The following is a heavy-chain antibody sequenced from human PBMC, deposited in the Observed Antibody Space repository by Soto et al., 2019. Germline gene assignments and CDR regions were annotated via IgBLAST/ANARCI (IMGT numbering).Heavy chain of an antibody. V-gene: IGHV4-34*01. D-gene: IGHD1-1*01. J-gene: IGHJ4*02. CDR2: INESGST. CDR3: ARGSGIVALPGELEDVNYDY. Sequence: QVQLQQWGAGLVKPSETLSLSCAVYGQSFSGHSWAWIRQPAGKGLVWIGEINESGSTYYNLSLKSRVTVSTDTSKNQFSLKLSSVSAADTAAYFCARGSGIVALPGELEDVNYDYWGQGTLVNVSS. CDR1: GQSFSGHS.